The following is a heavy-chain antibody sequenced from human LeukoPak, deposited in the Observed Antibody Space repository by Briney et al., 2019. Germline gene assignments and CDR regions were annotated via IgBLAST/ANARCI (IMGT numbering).Heavy chain of an antibody. CDR2: ISSSGSTI. Sequence: GGSLRPSCAASGFTFSSYGMSWVRQAPGKGLEWVSYISSSGSTIYYADSVKGRFTISRDNAKNSLYLQMNSLRAEDTAVYYCARVSGSFSPPLFDYWGQGTLVTVSS. CDR1: GFTFSSYG. D-gene: IGHD1-26*01. J-gene: IGHJ4*02. V-gene: IGHV3-48*04. CDR3: ARVSGSFSPPLFDY.